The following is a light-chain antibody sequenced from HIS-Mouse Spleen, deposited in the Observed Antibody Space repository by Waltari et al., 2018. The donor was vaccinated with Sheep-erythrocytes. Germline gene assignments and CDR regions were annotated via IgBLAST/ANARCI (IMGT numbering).Light chain of an antibody. Sequence: SALTQPRSVSGSPGPSVPISCTGTSSYVGGYNYVSWYQQHPGKAPKLMIYDVSKRPSGVPDRFSGSKSGNTASLTISGLQAEDEADYYCCSYAGSYNHVFATGTKVTVL. J-gene: IGLJ1*01. CDR2: DVS. CDR3: CSYAGSYNHV. CDR1: SSYVGGYNY. V-gene: IGLV2-11*01.